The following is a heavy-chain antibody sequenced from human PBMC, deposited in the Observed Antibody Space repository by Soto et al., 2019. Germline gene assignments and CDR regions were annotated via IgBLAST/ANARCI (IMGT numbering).Heavy chain of an antibody. Sequence: SQTLSLTCAISGDSVSSNSAAWNWIRQSPSRGLEWLGRTYYRSKWYNDYAVSVKSRITINPDTSKNQFSLNLRSVTAADTAVYYCARGITSQSSWFDPWGQGTLVTVSS. CDR3: ARGITSQSSWFDP. CDR1: GDSVSSNSAA. CDR2: TYYRSKWYN. D-gene: IGHD3-10*01. V-gene: IGHV6-1*01. J-gene: IGHJ5*02.